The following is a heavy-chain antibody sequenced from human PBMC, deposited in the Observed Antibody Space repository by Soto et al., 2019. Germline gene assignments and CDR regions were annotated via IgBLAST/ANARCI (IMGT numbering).Heavy chain of an antibody. Sequence: QVQLVQSGAEVKKPGSSVKVSCKASGGTFSSYTISWVRQAPGQGLEWMGRIIPILGIANYAQKFQGRVTITADKSTSTAYMERSSLRSEDTAVYYCARDRRDGYNFGSVHDGMDVWGQGTTVTVSS. CDR2: IIPILGIA. D-gene: IGHD5-12*01. V-gene: IGHV1-69*08. CDR3: ARDRRDGYNFGSVHDGMDV. CDR1: GGTFSSYT. J-gene: IGHJ6*02.